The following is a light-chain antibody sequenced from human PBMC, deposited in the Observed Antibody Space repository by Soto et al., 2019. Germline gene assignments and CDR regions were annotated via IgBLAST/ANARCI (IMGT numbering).Light chain of an antibody. J-gene: IGKJ4*02. CDR3: QQANSFPLT. CDR1: QGISSW. Sequence: DIQMTQSPSSVSASVGDRASITCRASQGISSWLAWYQQKPGRAPKLLIHTGSSLQSGVPSRFSGTGSGKDFTLTISSLQHEDGATYYCQQANSFPLTFGGGTKVEIK. CDR2: TGS. V-gene: IGKV1-12*01.